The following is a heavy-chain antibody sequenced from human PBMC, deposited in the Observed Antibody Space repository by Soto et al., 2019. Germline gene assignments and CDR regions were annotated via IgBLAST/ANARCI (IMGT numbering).Heavy chain of an antibody. CDR1: GFSFSDYW. CDR3: AKGAINYCYADV. J-gene: IGHJ6*03. CDR2: IKRDGSTT. Sequence: EVQLVESGGGLVQPGGSLRLSCAASGFSFSDYWMHWVRQAPGKGLEWVSRIKRDGSTTNYADSVKGRFTSARDNAKNTLYLEMNSLSVEDTADYYGAKGAINYCYADVWGKGTTVTVSS. V-gene: IGHV3-74*01.